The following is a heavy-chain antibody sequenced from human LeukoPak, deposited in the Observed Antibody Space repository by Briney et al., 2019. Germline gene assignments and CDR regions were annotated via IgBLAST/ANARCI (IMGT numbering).Heavy chain of an antibody. D-gene: IGHD1-26*01. J-gene: IGHJ3*02. CDR2: IFSSSTYI. CDR3: AREGWDLNALDI. V-gene: IGHV3-21*01. Sequence: GGSLRLSCAASGFAFNTYSMSWVRQAPGKGLEWVSFIFSSSTYIYYTDSVKGRFTISRDNAENSLYLQMNSLRVEDTAVYYCAREGWDLNALDIWGQGTMVTVSP. CDR1: GFAFNTYS.